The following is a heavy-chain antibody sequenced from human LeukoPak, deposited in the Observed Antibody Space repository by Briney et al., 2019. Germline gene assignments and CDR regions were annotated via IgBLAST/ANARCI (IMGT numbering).Heavy chain of an antibody. CDR1: GSSFTSYW. CDR3: ARTTMRGFKTFDY. Sequence: KLGGSLEISCQGSGSSFTSYWIGWVRQLPGKGLEWMGIIYPGDSDNSYSPSFQGQVTISADMSITTAYLQWSSLKASDTAMYYCARTTMRGFKTFDYWGQGTLVTVSS. D-gene: IGHD3-22*01. CDR2: IYPGDSDN. J-gene: IGHJ4*02. V-gene: IGHV5-51*01.